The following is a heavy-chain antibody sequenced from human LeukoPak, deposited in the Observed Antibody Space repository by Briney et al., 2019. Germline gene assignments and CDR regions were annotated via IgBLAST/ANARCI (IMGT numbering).Heavy chain of an antibody. J-gene: IGHJ4*02. D-gene: IGHD1-7*01. V-gene: IGHV3-21*01. CDR3: AREDDWNYEDY. CDR2: ISSSSSYI. Sequence: GGSLRLSCAASGFTFSTYSMNWVRQAPGKGLEWVSSISSSSSYIYQADSVKGRFTISRDNAKNSLYLQMNSLRAEDTAIYYCAREDDWNYEDYWGQGTLVTVSS. CDR1: GFTFSTYS.